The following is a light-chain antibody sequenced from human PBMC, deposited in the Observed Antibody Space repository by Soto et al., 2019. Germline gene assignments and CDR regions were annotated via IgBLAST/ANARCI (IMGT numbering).Light chain of an antibody. J-gene: IGKJ1*01. V-gene: IGKV3-20*01. CDR2: GAS. CDR3: HQYGASPRT. CDR1: RSVRSSY. Sequence: VVLTQSPGTLYLSPGERATLSCMASRSVRSSYLAWYQHKRGQAPRLLMYGASSRATGVPDRFSACGSATDFTLTITRLECEDLADYYCHQYGASPRTFGQGTKVYIK.